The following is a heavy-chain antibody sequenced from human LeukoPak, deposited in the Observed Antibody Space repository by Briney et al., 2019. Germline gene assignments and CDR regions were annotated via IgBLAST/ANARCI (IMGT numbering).Heavy chain of an antibody. J-gene: IGHJ4*02. CDR3: ASHCSSTSCYSAPYSFDY. CDR2: IYSGGST. V-gene: IGHV3-53*01. D-gene: IGHD2-2*01. CDR1: GFTVSSNH. Sequence: GGSLRLSCAASGFTVSSNHMSWVRQAPGKGLEWVSVIYSGGSTYYADSVKGRFTISRDNSKNTLYLQMNSLRAEDTAVYYCASHCSSTSCYSAPYSFDYWGQGTLVTVSS.